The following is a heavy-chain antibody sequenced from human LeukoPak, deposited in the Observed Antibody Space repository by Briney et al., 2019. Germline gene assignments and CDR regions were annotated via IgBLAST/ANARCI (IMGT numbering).Heavy chain of an antibody. CDR3: ARDNTPNWFDP. CDR1: GGSISSYY. CDR2: IYYSGST. V-gene: IGHV4-59*01. J-gene: IGHJ5*02. Sequence: SETLSLTCTVSGGSISSYYWSWIRQPPGKGLEWIGYIYYSGSTNYNPSLKSRVTISVDTSKNQFSLKLSSVTAADTAVYYCARDNTPNWFDPWGQGTLVTVSS.